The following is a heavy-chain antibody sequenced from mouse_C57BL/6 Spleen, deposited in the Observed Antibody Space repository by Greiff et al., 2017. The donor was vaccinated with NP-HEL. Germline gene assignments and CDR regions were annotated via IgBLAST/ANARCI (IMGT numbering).Heavy chain of an antibody. CDR1: GFTFSSYG. J-gene: IGHJ2*01. CDR3: ARDDGGYFDY. Sequence: EVQVVESGGDLVKPGGSLKLSCAASGFTFSSYGMSWVRQTPDKRLEWVATISSGGSYTYYPDSVKGRFTISRDNAKNTLYLQMSSLKSEDTAMYYCARDDGGYFDYWGQGTTLTVSS. D-gene: IGHD2-12*01. V-gene: IGHV5-6*01. CDR2: ISSGGSYT.